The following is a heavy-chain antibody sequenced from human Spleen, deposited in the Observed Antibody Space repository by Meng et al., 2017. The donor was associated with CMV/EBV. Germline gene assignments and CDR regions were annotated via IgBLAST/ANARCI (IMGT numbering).Heavy chain of an antibody. J-gene: IGHJ3*02. V-gene: IGHV3-21*01. CDR2: ISSSSSYI. CDR1: GFTFSSYS. Sequence: GGSLRLSCAASGFTFSSYSMNWVRQAPGKGLEWVSSISSSSSYIYYADSVKGRFTISRDNAKNSLYLQMNSLRAEDTAVYYCARVPYYYDSSGYSFDAFDIWCQGTMVTVSS. D-gene: IGHD3-22*01. CDR3: ARVPYYYDSSGYSFDAFDI.